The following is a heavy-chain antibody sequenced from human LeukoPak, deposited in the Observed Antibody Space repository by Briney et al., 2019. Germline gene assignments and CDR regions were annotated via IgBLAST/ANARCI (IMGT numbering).Heavy chain of an antibody. CDR1: GFTFSSYS. J-gene: IGHJ4*02. CDR3: AREAQNYIWGSYCAY. Sequence: QPGGSLRLSCAASGFTFSSYSMTWVRQAPGKGLEWVSYISSSSSTIYYADSVKGRFTISRDNAKNSLYLQMSSLRAEDTAVYYCAREAQNYIWGSYCAYWGQGTLVTVSS. CDR2: ISSSSSTI. D-gene: IGHD3-16*01. V-gene: IGHV3-48*01.